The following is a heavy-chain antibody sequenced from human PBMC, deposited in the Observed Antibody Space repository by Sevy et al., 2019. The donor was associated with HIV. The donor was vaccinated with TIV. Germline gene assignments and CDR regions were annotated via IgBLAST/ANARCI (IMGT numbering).Heavy chain of an antibody. V-gene: IGHV3-30*04. Sequence: GGSLRLSCAASGFTFSSYAMHWVRQAPGKGLEWVAVISYDGSNKYYADSVKGRFTISRDNSKNTLYLQMNSLRAEDTAVYYCARVLVGATRRNWFDPRGQGTLVTVSS. CDR2: ISYDGSNK. CDR1: GFTFSSYA. J-gene: IGHJ5*02. D-gene: IGHD1-26*01. CDR3: ARVLVGATRRNWFDP.